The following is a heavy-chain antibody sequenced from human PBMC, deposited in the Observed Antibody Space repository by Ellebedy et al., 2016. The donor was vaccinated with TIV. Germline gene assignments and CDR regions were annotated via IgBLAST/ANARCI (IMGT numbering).Heavy chain of an antibody. D-gene: IGHD6-13*01. CDR3: AAAVGAGDDAFDI. CDR2: ISSSSSTI. V-gene: IGHV3-48*01. Sequence: GESLKISXAASGFTFSRYSMNWVRQAPGKGLEWVSYISSSSSTIYYADSVKGRFTISRDKAKNSLYLQMNSLRAEDTAVYYCAAAVGAGDDAFDIWGQGTMVTVSS. J-gene: IGHJ3*02. CDR1: GFTFSRYS.